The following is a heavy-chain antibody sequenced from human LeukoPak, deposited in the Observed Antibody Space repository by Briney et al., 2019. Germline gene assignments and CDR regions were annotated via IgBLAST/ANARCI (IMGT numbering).Heavy chain of an antibody. D-gene: IGHD5-12*01. Sequence: GGALRLSCAASGFTFSNYWMHWVRQAPGKGLVWVSRINSNGTSTNYADSVKGRFTISRDNAKNTLHLQVSSLRAEDTALYYCAKGGATICDNWGQGTLVTVSS. V-gene: IGHV3-74*01. CDR3: AKGGATICDN. CDR2: INSNGTST. J-gene: IGHJ4*02. CDR1: GFTFSNYW.